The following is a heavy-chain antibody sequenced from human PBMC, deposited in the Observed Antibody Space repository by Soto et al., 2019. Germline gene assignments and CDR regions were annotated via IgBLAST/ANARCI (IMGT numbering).Heavy chain of an antibody. J-gene: IGHJ2*01. Sequence: EVQLVESGGGLVQPGRSLRLSCAASGFTFDDYAMHWVRQAPGKGLEWVSGISWNSGSIGDADSVKGRFTISRDNAKNSLYLQMNSLRAEDTALYYCAKIGEAVAGRNWYFDLWGRGTLVTVSS. CDR1: GFTFDDYA. CDR3: AKIGEAVAGRNWYFDL. D-gene: IGHD6-19*01. V-gene: IGHV3-9*01. CDR2: ISWNSGSI.